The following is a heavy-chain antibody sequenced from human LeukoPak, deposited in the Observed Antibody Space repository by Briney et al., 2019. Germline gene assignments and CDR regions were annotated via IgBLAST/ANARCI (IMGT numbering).Heavy chain of an antibody. CDR2: IDSAGTDT. Sequence: GGSLRLSCAASGFDFSDFWMSWVRQAPGKGLVWVSRIDSAGTDTIYADSVKGRFTISRDNSKNTLYLQMNSLRAEDTAVYYCAKDLSSSWYWDYYYYGMDVWGQGTTVTVSS. D-gene: IGHD6-13*01. CDR3: AKDLSSSWYWDYYYYGMDV. V-gene: IGHV3-74*01. J-gene: IGHJ6*02. CDR1: GFDFSDFW.